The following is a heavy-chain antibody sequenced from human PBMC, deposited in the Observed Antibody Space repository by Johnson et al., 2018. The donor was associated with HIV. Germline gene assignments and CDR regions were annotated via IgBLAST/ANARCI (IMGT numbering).Heavy chain of an antibody. CDR1: GFTFRSYA. D-gene: IGHD1-1*01. CDR2: ISYDGSNK. V-gene: IGHV3-30-3*01. CDR3: ARFPPGERDDAFDI. Sequence: QVQLVESGGGVVQPGRSLRLSCAASGFTFRSYAMHWVRQAPGKGLEWVAVISYDGSNKYYADSVKGRFTISRDNSKNTLYLQMNSLRAEDTAVYYCARFPPGERDDAFDIWGQGTMVTVSS. J-gene: IGHJ3*02.